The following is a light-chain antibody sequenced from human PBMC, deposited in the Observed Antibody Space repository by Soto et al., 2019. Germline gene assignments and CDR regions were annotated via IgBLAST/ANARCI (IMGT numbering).Light chain of an antibody. CDR2: DDN. J-gene: IGLJ3*02. V-gene: IGLV1-47*02. Sequence: QTVVTQAPSASGTPGQRVTISCSGSSSNIGVNYVYWYQQVPGTAPKLLVFDDNQRPSGVPDRFSDSKSGTSAFLAISGLRSEDEADYYCAAWDNSLSGRVFGGGTKLTV. CDR1: SSNIGVNY. CDR3: AAWDNSLSGRV.